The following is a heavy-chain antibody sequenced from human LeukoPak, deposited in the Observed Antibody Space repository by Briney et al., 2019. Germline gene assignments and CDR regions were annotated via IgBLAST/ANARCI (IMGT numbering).Heavy chain of an antibody. CDR3: ARPASRAVRGGVMDV. J-gene: IGHJ6*02. CDR1: GGSFSGYY. Sequence: SETLSLTCAVYGGSFSGYYWSWIRQPPGKGLEWIGEINHSGSTNYNPSLKSRVTISVDTSKNQFSLKLSSVTAADTAVYYCARPASRAVRGGVMDVWGQGTTVTVSS. D-gene: IGHD3-10*01. V-gene: IGHV4-34*01. CDR2: INHSGST.